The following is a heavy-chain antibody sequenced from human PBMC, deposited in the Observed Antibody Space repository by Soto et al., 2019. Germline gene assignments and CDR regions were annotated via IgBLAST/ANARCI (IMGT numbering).Heavy chain of an antibody. J-gene: IGHJ6*03. D-gene: IGHD2-15*01. V-gene: IGHV3-23*01. CDR3: AKQVVAALYYYYYMDV. Sequence: PAESLTLPCAASGFSFSSCAMNWVRQAPGTGLEWVSAISGSGGSTYYADSVKGRFTISRDNSKNTLYLQMNSLRAEDTAVYYCAKQVVAALYYYYYMDVWGKGTTVTVSS. CDR2: ISGSGGST. CDR1: GFSFSSCA.